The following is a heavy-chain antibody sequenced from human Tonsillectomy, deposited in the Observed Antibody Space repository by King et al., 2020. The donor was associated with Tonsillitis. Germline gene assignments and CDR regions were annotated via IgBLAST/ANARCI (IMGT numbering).Heavy chain of an antibody. CDR1: GGTFSSYA. D-gene: IGHD3-9*01. J-gene: IGHJ6*03. V-gene: IGHV1-69*01. CDR2: IIPMFGTA. Sequence: QLVQSGAEVKKPGSSVKVSCKASGGTFSSYAISWVRQAPGQGLEWMGGIIPMFGTANYAQQFQGRVTITADESTSTAYMELSRLRSEDTAVYYCARDPGTYDILTGYYNNYYYYMDVWGKGTTVTVSS. CDR3: ARDPGTYDILTGYYNNYYYYMDV.